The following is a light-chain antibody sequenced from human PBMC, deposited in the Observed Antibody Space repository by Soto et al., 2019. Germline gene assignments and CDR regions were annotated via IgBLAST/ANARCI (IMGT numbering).Light chain of an antibody. CDR2: AAS. V-gene: IGKV1-27*01. CDR1: QGIGLY. Sequence: DLQMTQSPSSLSASVGDRVTITCRASQGIGLYLAWYQHKPGKAPRLLIYAASTLQSGVPSRFSGSGSGTDFTLTISSLQLEDVATYYCQRYNSAPRTXGQ. J-gene: IGKJ1*01. CDR3: QRYNSAPRT.